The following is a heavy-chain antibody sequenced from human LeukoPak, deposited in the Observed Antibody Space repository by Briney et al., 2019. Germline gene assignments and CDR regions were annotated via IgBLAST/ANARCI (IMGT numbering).Heavy chain of an antibody. CDR2: ISRSRTTI. V-gene: IGHV3-48*01. CDR1: GFTFNSYS. D-gene: IGHD6-13*01. CDR3: AKAGYSSSLLDY. J-gene: IGHJ4*02. Sequence: WGSLRLSCAASGFTFNSYSMNWVGQAPGKGLEWVSYISRSRTTIYYADSLKGRFTISRDNAKNSLYLQMNSLRAEDTAVYYCAKAGYSSSLLDYWGQGALVTVSS.